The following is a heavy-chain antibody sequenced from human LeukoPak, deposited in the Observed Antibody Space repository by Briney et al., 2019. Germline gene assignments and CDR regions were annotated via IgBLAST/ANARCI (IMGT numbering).Heavy chain of an antibody. CDR3: ARLGGVNSVLDY. V-gene: IGHV5-51*01. J-gene: IGHJ4*02. CDR1: GYSFINYW. CDR2: IYPDDSDT. Sequence: GESLKISCKGSGYSFINYWIGWVRQMPGKGLEWMGIIYPDDSDTRYSPSFQGQVIISADKSISTAYLQWSSLEASDTAIYYCARLGGVNSVLDYWGQGTLVTVSS. D-gene: IGHD3-16*01.